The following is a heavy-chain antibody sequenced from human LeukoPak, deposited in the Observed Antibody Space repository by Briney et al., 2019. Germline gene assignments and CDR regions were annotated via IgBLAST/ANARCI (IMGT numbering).Heavy chain of an antibody. CDR1: GYTFTSYD. Sequence: ASVKVSCKASGYTFTSYDINWVRQATGQGLEWMGWMIPNSGNTGYAQKFQGRVTITRNTSISTAYMELSSLRSEDTAVYYCAGGNGGALAASRLMSDAFDIWGQGTMVTVSS. J-gene: IGHJ3*02. CDR2: MIPNSGNT. CDR3: AGGNGGALAASRLMSDAFDI. V-gene: IGHV1-8*03. D-gene: IGHD3-3*02.